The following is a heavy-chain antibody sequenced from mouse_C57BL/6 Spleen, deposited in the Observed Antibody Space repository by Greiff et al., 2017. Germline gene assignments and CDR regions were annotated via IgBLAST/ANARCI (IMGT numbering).Heavy chain of an antibody. CDR3: ARKGGYDYDAYAMDY. Sequence: VQLQQSGPGLVQPSQSLSITCTVSGFSLTSYGVHWVRQSPGKGLEWLGVIWSGGITDYNAAFISRLSISKDNSKSQVFFKMNSLQADDTAIYYCARKGGYDYDAYAMDYWGQGTSVTVSS. V-gene: IGHV2-2*01. CDR1: GFSLTSYG. D-gene: IGHD2-4*01. CDR2: IWSGGIT. J-gene: IGHJ4*01.